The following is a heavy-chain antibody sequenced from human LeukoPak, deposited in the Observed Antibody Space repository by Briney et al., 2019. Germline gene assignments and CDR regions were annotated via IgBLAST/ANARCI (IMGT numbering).Heavy chain of an antibody. CDR3: ARHPRGYYDILTGYCSPYWFDP. Sequence: SETLSLTCTVSGGSISSSSYYWGWIRQPPGKGLEWIGSIYYSGSTYYNPSLKSRVTISVDTSKNQFSLKLSSVTAADTAVYYCARHPRGYYDILTGYCSPYWFDPWGQGTLVTVSS. V-gene: IGHV4-39*01. CDR1: GGSISSSSYY. CDR2: IYYSGST. J-gene: IGHJ5*02. D-gene: IGHD3-9*01.